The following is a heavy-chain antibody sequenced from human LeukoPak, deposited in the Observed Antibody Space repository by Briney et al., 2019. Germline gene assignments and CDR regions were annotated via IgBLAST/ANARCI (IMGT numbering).Heavy chain of an antibody. J-gene: IGHJ4*02. CDR3: ATGEVGATSLWGPPIPLDY. Sequence: ASVKVSCKVSGYTLTKLSVHWVRQAPGKGLEWMGGFDPEDGETIYAQKFQGRVTMTEDTSTDTAYMELSSLRSEDTAVYYCATGEVGATSLWGPPIPLDYWGQGTLVTVSS. CDR1: GYTLTKLS. D-gene: IGHD1-26*01. CDR2: FDPEDGET. V-gene: IGHV1-24*01.